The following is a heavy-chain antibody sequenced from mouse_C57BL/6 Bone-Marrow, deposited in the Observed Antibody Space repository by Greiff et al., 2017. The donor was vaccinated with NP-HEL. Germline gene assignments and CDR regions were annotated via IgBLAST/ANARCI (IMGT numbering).Heavy chain of an antibody. J-gene: IGHJ4*01. V-gene: IGHV1-19*01. CDR3: EEIYYGYDVGGYAMDY. CDR1: GYTFTDYY. CDR2: INPYNGGT. Sequence: VQLQQSGPVLVKPGASVKMSCKASGYTFTDYYMNWVKQSHGKSLEWIGVINPYNGGTSYNQKFKGKATLTVDKSSSTAYMELNSLTSEDSAVYYWEEIYYGYDVGGYAMDYWGQGTSVTVAS. D-gene: IGHD2-2*01.